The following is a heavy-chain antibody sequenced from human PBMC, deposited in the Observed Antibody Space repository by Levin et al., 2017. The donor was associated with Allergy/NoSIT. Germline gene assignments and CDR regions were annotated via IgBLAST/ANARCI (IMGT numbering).Heavy chain of an antibody. CDR2: IKQDGSEK. CDR1: GFTFSTYW. D-gene: IGHD3-10*01. J-gene: IGHJ4*02. CDR3: ARDFATMFRGVTAY. Sequence: ASVKVSCAASGFTFSTYWMNWVRQAPGKGLEWVDNIKQDGSEKYYVDSVKGRFTISRDNAKNSLYLQMNSLRAEDTAVYYCARDFATMFRGVTAYWGQGTLVTVSS. V-gene: IGHV3-7*04.